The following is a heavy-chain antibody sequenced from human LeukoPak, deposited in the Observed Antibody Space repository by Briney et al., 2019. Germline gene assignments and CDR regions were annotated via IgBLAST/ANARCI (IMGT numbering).Heavy chain of an antibody. J-gene: IGHJ3*02. CDR1: GGSISSYY. CDR2: INHSGST. V-gene: IGHV4-34*01. Sequence: SETLSLTCTVSGGSISSYYWSWIRQPPGKGLEWIGEINHSGSTNYNPSLKSRVTISVDTSKNQFSLKLSSVTAADTAVYYCARGHPRSLRYCSGGSCYSGKSSAFDIWGQGTMVTVSS. CDR3: ARGHPRSLRYCSGGSCYSGKSSAFDI. D-gene: IGHD2-15*01.